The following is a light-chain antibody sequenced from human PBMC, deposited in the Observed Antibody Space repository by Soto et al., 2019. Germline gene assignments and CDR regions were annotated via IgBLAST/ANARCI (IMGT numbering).Light chain of an antibody. CDR1: GSSLGENA. V-gene: IGLV1-51*01. Sequence: QSVLTQPPSVSAAPGQNVTISCSGDGSSLGENAMCWYQVLPGAAPRVLIYDNNKRPSGIPDRFSGSKSGTSGTLDITGLQTGDEADYYCATWDGSLPAEVFGGGTKLTVL. CDR3: ATWDGSLPAEV. J-gene: IGLJ2*01. CDR2: DNN.